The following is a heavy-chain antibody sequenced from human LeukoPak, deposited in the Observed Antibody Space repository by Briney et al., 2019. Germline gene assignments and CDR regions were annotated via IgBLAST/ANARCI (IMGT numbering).Heavy chain of an antibody. Sequence: GGSLRLSCAASGFTFDDYARHWVRQAPGKGLEGVSGISWNSGSIGYADSVKGRFTISRESAKNSLYLQMNSLRDEDTDLYDWAKAMLLWFGESTPLQHDAFDTWGQGTMVTVSS. D-gene: IGHD3-10*01. J-gene: IGHJ3*02. V-gene: IGHV3-9*01. CDR3: AKAMLLWFGESTPLQHDAFDT. CDR1: GFTFDDYA. CDR2: ISWNSGSI.